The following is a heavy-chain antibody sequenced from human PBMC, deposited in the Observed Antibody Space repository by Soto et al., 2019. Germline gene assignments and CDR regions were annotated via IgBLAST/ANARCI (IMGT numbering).Heavy chain of an antibody. V-gene: IGHV3-72*01. CDR2: SRDKSNSYTT. CDR3: TRLLRTSGGCNLDF. Sequence: EVQLVESGGGLVQPGGSVRLSCAASGFTFNDHYMDWVRQAPGKGLEWVGRSRDKSNSYTTDYAASVKGRFAISRDDSKNPLYLQMNSLKTEDSAVYYCTRLLRTSGGCNLDFWGQGTLVTVSS. D-gene: IGHD1-1*01. J-gene: IGHJ4*02. CDR1: GFTFNDHY.